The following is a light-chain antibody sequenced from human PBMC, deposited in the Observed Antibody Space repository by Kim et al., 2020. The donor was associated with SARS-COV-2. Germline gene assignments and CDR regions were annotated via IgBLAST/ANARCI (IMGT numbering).Light chain of an antibody. Sequence: GQRVTTACSGSSSNLGGPTVTWYQQLPGKAPKRLIYGNNQRPSGFPDRFSGSKFGTSASLAISGLQSDDEADYYCAAWDGGLNGVVFGGGTQLTVL. CDR2: GNN. V-gene: IGLV1-44*01. J-gene: IGLJ2*01. CDR3: AAWDGGLNGVV. CDR1: SSNLGGPT.